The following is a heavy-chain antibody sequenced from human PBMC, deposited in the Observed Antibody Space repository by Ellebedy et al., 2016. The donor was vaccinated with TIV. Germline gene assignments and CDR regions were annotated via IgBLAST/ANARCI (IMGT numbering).Heavy chain of an antibody. V-gene: IGHV4-39*01. CDR3: ARLKATNSPFDI. J-gene: IGHJ3*02. CDR2: IYYSGST. CDR1: GGSISSSRYY. D-gene: IGHD1-1*01. Sequence: MPSETLSLTCTVSGGSISSSRYYWGWIRQPPGKGLEWIGSIYYSGSTYYNPSLKSRVTISVATSKNQFSLKLSSVTAADTAVYYCARLKATNSPFDIWGQGTMVTVSS.